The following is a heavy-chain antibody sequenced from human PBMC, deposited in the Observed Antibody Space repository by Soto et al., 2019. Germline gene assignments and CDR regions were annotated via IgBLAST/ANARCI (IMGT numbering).Heavy chain of an antibody. V-gene: IGHV1-46*01. CDR2: INPSSGGT. CDR1: GYIFTTYY. D-gene: IGHD6-13*01. CDR3: EREGIISLGYHGMDV. Sequence: ASVKVSCKASGYIFTTYYIHWVRQAPGQGLEWLGVINPSSGGTTYAQKFQGRVTMTRDTSTSTVDMELSSLRSEDTAIYYCEREGIISLGYHGMDVWGQGTTVTVSS. J-gene: IGHJ6*02.